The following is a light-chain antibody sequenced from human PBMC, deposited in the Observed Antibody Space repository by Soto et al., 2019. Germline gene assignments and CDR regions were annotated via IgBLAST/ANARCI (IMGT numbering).Light chain of an antibody. CDR2: DVS. J-gene: IGLJ1*01. Sequence: SALTQPRSVSGSPGQSVTISCTGTSSDVGDYNHVSWYQHQPGKAPKLMIYDVSKRPSGVPDRFSGSKSGNTASLTISGLQAEDEADYYCCSYAGSYIGYVFGTGTKVTVL. V-gene: IGLV2-11*01. CDR1: SSDVGDYNH. CDR3: CSYAGSYIGYV.